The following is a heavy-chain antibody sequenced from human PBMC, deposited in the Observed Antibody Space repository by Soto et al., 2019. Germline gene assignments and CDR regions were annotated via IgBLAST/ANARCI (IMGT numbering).Heavy chain of an antibody. V-gene: IGHV4-61*05. Sequence: SETLSLTCTVSGGSISSSSYYWGWIRQPPGKGLEWIGYIYYSGNTNYNPSLKSRVTISADRSKNQFSLKLSSVTAADTAVYYCARGYFNILTGYYMDVWGQGTTVT. J-gene: IGHJ6*02. CDR2: IYYSGNT. CDR1: GGSISSSSYY. CDR3: ARGYFNILTGYYMDV. D-gene: IGHD3-9*01.